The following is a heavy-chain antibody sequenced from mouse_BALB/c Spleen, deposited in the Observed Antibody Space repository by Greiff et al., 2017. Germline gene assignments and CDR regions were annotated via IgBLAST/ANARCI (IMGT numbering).Heavy chain of an antibody. V-gene: IGHV5-6-5*01. CDR2: ISSGGST. CDR1: GFTFSSYA. CDR3: TARGAAWFAY. Sequence: EVQGVESGGGLVKPGGSLKLSCAASGFTFSSYAMSWVRQTPEKRLEWVASISSGGSTYYPDSVKGRFTISRDNARNILYLQMSSLRSEDTAMYYSTARGAAWFAYWGQGTLVTVSA. J-gene: IGHJ3*01. D-gene: IGHD1-2*01.